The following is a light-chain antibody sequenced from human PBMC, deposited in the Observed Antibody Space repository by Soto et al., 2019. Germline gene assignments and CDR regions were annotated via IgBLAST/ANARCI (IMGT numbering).Light chain of an antibody. J-gene: IGKJ1*01. Sequence: EIVLTQSPATLSLSLGDRATLSCRASQTVSNSYLSWYQQKPGHAPRLLIYGTSNRATGIPDRFSGSGSGTDFTLTISRLEPEDFVIYYCQQYGSSPWTFGQGTKVDIK. CDR2: GTS. V-gene: IGKV3-20*01. CDR1: QTVSNSY. CDR3: QQYGSSPWT.